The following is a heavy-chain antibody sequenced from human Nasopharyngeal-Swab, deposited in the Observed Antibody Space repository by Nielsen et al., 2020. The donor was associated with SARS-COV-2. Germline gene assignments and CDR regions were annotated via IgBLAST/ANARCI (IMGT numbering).Heavy chain of an antibody. D-gene: IGHD2-2*01. V-gene: IGHV4-39*06. J-gene: IGHJ3*02. CDR2: IYYSGST. Sequence: WIGRRPGKGLEWMGSIYYSGSTYYNPYPKRRVTISEDTSKNQFPLKLRSVTAADTAVYYYARGYCSSTSFYWDPRGDAFDIWGQGTMVTVSS. CDR3: ARGYCSSTSFYWDPRGDAFDI.